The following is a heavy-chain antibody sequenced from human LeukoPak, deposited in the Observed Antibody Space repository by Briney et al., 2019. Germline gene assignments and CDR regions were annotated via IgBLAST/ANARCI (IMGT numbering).Heavy chain of an antibody. CDR3: ARDLSSGPEYNWFDP. CDR2: IYYTGNT. J-gene: IGHJ5*02. Sequence: SETLSLTCTVSGGSISSYYWSWIRQPPGKGLEWIGYIYYTGNTNYNPSLKSRVTISVDTSKNQFSLKLTSVTAADTAVYYCARDLSSGPEYNWFDPWGQGTLVTVSS. V-gene: IGHV4-59*01. CDR1: GGSISSYY. D-gene: IGHD6-19*01.